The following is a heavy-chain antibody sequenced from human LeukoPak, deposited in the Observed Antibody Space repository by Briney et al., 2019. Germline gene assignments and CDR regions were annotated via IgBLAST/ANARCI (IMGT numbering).Heavy chain of an antibody. D-gene: IGHD5-12*01. Sequence: GGSLRLSCAASGFTFSSYSMNWVRQAPGKGLEWVSSISSSSSYIYYADSVKGRFTISRDNSKNSLYLQMNSLRAEDTAVYYCARDVQVATIYPLDYWGQGTLVTVSS. J-gene: IGHJ4*02. CDR2: ISSSSSYI. V-gene: IGHV3-21*01. CDR1: GFTFSSYS. CDR3: ARDVQVATIYPLDY.